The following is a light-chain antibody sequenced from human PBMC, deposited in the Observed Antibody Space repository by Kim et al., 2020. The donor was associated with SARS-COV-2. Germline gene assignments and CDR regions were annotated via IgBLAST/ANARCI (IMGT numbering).Light chain of an antibody. Sequence: SVTPKGQVTITCRASRSIGNRLHWYQQKPDQSPRLLIRYASQAITGVPPRFSGSGSGTEFTLTINSLEAEDAATYYCQQSGAFLTFGGGTKVDIK. J-gene: IGKJ4*01. V-gene: IGKV6-21*02. CDR3: QQSGAFLT. CDR2: YAS. CDR1: RSIGNR.